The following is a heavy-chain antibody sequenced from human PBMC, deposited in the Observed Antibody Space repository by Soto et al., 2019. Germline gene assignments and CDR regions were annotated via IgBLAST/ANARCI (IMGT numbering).Heavy chain of an antibody. CDR2: INNNGDRT. Sequence: EVQLLESGGGLVQPGGSLRLSCEASGFTFTTYIMSWVRQAPGKGLEWVSSINNNGDRTYYADSVKGRFTSSRDNSKNTMYLQLNSLRAEDTALYFCAKINYYGSGGAIWGQGALVVVFS. V-gene: IGHV3-23*01. J-gene: IGHJ4*02. CDR3: AKINYYGSGGAI. CDR1: GFTFTTYI. D-gene: IGHD3-10*01.